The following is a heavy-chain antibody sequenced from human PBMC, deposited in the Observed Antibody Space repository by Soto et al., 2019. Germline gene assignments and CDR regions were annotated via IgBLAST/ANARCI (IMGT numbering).Heavy chain of an antibody. CDR3: AKVSSSWYAGFFDL. D-gene: IGHD6-13*01. CDR1: GFTFSSHA. Sequence: VQLLESGGGLVQPGRSLRLSCTASGFTFSSHAMTWVRQAPGKGLDWVSGLSDSGDSIYYADSVKGRFTIYRDNSMNTLYLQMNTLRVEDTAVYYCAKVSSSWYAGFFDLWGQGTLVTVSS. V-gene: IGHV3-23*01. CDR2: LSDSGDSI. J-gene: IGHJ4*02.